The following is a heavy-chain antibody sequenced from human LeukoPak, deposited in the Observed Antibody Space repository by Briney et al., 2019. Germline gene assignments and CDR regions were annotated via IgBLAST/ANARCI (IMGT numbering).Heavy chain of an antibody. CDR1: GYTFTGYY. CDR2: INPNSGGT. V-gene: IGHV1-2*02. D-gene: IGHD2-15*01. CDR3: ARGGGYCSGGSCYSYPYYYYYMDV. Sequence: ASVKVSCKASGYTFTGYYMHWVRQAPGQGIEWMGWINPNSGGTNYAQKFQGRVTMTRDTSISTAYMELSRLRSDDTAVYYCARGGGYCSGGSCYSYPYYYYYMDVWGKGTTVTVSS. J-gene: IGHJ6*03.